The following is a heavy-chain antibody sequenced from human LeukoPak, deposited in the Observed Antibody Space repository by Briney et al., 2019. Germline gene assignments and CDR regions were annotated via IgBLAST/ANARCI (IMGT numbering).Heavy chain of an antibody. Sequence: GGSLRLSCAASGFTFSSYSMNWVRQAPGKGLEWVSSISSSSSYIYYADSVKGRFTISRDNAKNSLYLQMNSLRAEDTAVYYCARDRSVEMATITYFDYWGQGTLVTVSS. V-gene: IGHV3-21*01. CDR1: GFTFSSYS. D-gene: IGHD5-24*01. J-gene: IGHJ4*02. CDR3: ARDRSVEMATITYFDY. CDR2: ISSSSSYI.